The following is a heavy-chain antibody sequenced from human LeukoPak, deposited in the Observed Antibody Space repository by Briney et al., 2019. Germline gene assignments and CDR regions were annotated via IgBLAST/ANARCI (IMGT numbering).Heavy chain of an antibody. Sequence: GASVKVSCKASGYTFTSYAMHWVRQAPGQRLEWMGWINAGNGNTKYSQEFQGRVTITRDTSASTAYMELSSLRSEDMAVYYCARGRITIFGVVITSDSFFDYWGQGTLVTVSS. CDR1: GYTFTSYA. CDR2: INAGNGNT. D-gene: IGHD3-3*01. CDR3: ARGRITIFGVVITSDSFFDY. J-gene: IGHJ4*02. V-gene: IGHV1-3*03.